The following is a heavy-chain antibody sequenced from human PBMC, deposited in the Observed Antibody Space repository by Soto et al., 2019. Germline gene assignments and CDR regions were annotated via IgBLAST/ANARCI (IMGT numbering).Heavy chain of an antibody. CDR2: IYYSGST. D-gene: IGHD3-3*01. J-gene: IGHJ6*02. CDR1: GGSISSYY. Sequence: SETLSLTCTVSGGSISSYYWSWIRQPPGKGLEWIGYIYYSGSTNYNPSLKSRVTISVDTSKNQFSLKLSSVTAADTAVYYCARGGDYYDFWSGYSYYYYYGMDVWGQGTTVTVSS. CDR3: ARGGDYYDFWSGYSYYYYYGMDV. V-gene: IGHV4-59*01.